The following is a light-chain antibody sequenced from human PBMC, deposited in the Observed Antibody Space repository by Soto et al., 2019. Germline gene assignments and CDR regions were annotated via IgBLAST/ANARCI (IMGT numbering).Light chain of an antibody. CDR2: EAS. J-gene: IGKJ4*01. CDR1: QSVSTY. Sequence: EIVLTQSPATLSLSPGERATLSCRASQSVSTYLAWYQQRLGQAPRLLIYEASNRSTGIPARFSGSESGTDCPLSIISLEREDSSFYSCQHRSTWPRLTCAGGTKDEI. V-gene: IGKV3-11*01. CDR3: QHRSTWPRLT.